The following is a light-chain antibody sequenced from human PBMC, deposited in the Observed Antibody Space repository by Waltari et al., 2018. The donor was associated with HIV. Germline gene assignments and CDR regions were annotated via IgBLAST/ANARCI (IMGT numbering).Light chain of an antibody. V-gene: IGLV1-47*01. J-gene: IGLJ2*01. Sequence: QSVLTQPPSESASPGQRLMISCSVSDSHVGRHYVYWYQQLPGGAPKPLPYRNDMRSAGVPDRFSGSKSGTSASLTINDLRSEDEGLYFCGVWDDNLSGVFGGGTKVTVL. CDR1: DSHVGRHY. CDR3: GVWDDNLSGV. CDR2: RND.